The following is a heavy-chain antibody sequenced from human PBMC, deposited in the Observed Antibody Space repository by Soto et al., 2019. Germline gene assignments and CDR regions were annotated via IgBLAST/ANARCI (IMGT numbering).Heavy chain of an antibody. CDR2: IYSGGST. CDR3: ARIYASGSYYLGHFDY. J-gene: IGHJ4*02. V-gene: IGHV3-53*04. Sequence: GGSLRLSCAASGFTVSSNYMSWVRQAPGKGLEWVSVIYSGGSTYYADSVKGRFTISRHNSKNTLYLQMNSLRAEDTAVYYCARIYASGSYYLGHFDYWGQGTLVTVSS. CDR1: GFTVSSNY. D-gene: IGHD1-26*01.